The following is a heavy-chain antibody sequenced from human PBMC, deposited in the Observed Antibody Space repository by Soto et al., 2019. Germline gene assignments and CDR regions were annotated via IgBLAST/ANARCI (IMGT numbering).Heavy chain of an antibody. J-gene: IGHJ4*02. Sequence: SETLSLTCAVSGGSISSGGYSWSWIRQPPGKGLEWIGYIYHSGSTYYNPSLKSRVTISVDRSKNQFSLKLSSVTAADTAVYYCARAIYYDSSGYYFDYWGQGTLVTVSS. CDR2: IYHSGST. V-gene: IGHV4-30-2*01. D-gene: IGHD3-22*01. CDR1: GGSISSGGYS. CDR3: ARAIYYDSSGYYFDY.